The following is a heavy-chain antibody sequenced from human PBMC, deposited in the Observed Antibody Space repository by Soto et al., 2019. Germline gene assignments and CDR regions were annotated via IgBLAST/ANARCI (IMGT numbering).Heavy chain of an antibody. CDR1: GGTFSTYA. V-gene: IGHV1-69*01. CDR2: IIPIFGTT. Sequence: QVQLVQSGAEVKKPGSSVKVSCKASGGTFSTYAITWVRQAPGQGLEWLGGIIPIFGTTDYARKFQGRVTITAAESTSTVFIELSSLTSADTAVYYCARGVGASYFDYWGQGTVVTVSS. J-gene: IGHJ4*02. D-gene: IGHD1-26*01. CDR3: ARGVGASYFDY.